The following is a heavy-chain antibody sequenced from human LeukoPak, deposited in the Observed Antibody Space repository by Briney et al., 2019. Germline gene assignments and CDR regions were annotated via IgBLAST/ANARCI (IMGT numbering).Heavy chain of an antibody. Sequence: ASVKVSCSAAGYTFTVYYMYWVRQGPGQGLEWMGWINPNSGGTNYAQKFQGRVTMTRDTSISTAYMELSRLRSDDTTVYYCARDRVSGWFPDYYCGQGTLVTVAS. CDR1: GYTFTVYY. V-gene: IGHV1-2*02. D-gene: IGHD6-19*01. CDR2: INPNSGGT. CDR3: ARDRVSGWFPDYY. J-gene: IGHJ4*02.